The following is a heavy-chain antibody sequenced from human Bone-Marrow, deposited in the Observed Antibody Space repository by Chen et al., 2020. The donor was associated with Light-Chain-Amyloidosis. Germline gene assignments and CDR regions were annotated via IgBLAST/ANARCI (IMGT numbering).Heavy chain of an antibody. CDR1: GFTFSSYA. D-gene: IGHD2-2*01. CDR2: ISFHERNK. Sequence: QVQLVESGGGVVQPGRSLRLSCAASGFTFSSYAMDWVRQAPGKGREGVAVISFHERNKYYADSVKGRFTISRDNSKNTLYLQMNSLRAEDTAVYYCAREGYCSSSSCPFDYWGQGTLVTVSS. V-gene: IGHV3-30*04. J-gene: IGHJ4*02. CDR3: AREGYCSSSSCPFDY.